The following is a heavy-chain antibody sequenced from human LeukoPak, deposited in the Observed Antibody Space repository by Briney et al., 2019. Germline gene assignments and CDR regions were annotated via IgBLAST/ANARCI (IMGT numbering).Heavy chain of an antibody. CDR1: GYTFTSYY. D-gene: IGHD6-19*01. J-gene: IGHJ4*02. CDR3: ARVSSGWHIDY. CDR2: MNPNSGNT. V-gene: IGHV1-8*02. Sequence: ASVKVSCKASGYTFTSYYMHWVRQATGQGLEWMGWMNPNSGNTGYAQKFQGRVTMTRNTSISTAYMELSSLRSEDTAVYYCARVSSGWHIDYWGQGTLVTVSS.